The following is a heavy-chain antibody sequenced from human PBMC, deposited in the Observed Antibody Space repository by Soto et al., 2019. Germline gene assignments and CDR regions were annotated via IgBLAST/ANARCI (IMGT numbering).Heavy chain of an antibody. V-gene: IGHV4-31*03. J-gene: IGHJ6*03. CDR3: ARADCSGGSCYGDADYYYMDV. Sequence: PSETLPLTCTVSGGSISSGGYYWSWIRQHPGKGLEWIGYIYYSGSTYYNPSLKSRVTISVDTSKNQFSLKLSSVTAADTAVYYCARADCSGGSCYGDADYYYMDVWGKGTTVTVSS. CDR1: GGSISSGGYY. CDR2: IYYSGST. D-gene: IGHD2-15*01.